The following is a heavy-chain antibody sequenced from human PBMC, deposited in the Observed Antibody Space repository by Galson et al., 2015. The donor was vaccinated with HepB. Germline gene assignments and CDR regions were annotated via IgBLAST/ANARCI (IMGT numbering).Heavy chain of an antibody. Sequence: PALVKPTQTLTLTCTFSGFSLSTSGVGVGWIRQPPGKALEWLALIYWDDDKRYSPSLKSRLTITKDTSKNQVVLTMTNMDPVDTATYYCAHSALWFGESSRNWFDPWGQGTLVTVSS. V-gene: IGHV2-5*02. CDR3: AHSALWFGESSRNWFDP. D-gene: IGHD3-10*01. J-gene: IGHJ5*02. CDR2: IYWDDDK. CDR1: GFSLSTSGVG.